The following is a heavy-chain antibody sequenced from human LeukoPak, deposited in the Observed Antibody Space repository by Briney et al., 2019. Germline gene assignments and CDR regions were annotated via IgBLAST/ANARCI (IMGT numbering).Heavy chain of an antibody. CDR1: GGSISSYY. D-gene: IGHD3-10*01. J-gene: IGHJ5*02. CDR3: ARHILWFGESNWFDP. V-gene: IGHV4-59*01. Sequence: SETLSLTCTVSGGSISSYYWSWIRQPPGKGLEWIGYIYYSGSTNYNPSLKSRVTISVDTSKNQFSLKLSSVTAADTAVYYCARHILWFGESNWFDPWGQGTLVTVSS. CDR2: IYYSGST.